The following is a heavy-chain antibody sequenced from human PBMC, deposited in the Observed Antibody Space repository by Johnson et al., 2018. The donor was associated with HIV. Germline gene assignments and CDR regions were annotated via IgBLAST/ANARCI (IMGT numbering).Heavy chain of an antibody. CDR3: ARGIDGSAQNSDAFDI. CDR2: ISYDGSNK. D-gene: IGHD5-24*01. J-gene: IGHJ3*02. Sequence: QVQLVESGGGLVKPGGSLRLSCAASGFTFSDYYMSWIRQAPGKGLEWVAVISYDGSNKYYAVSVKGRFTLLRDNSKNKLYLQMNSLRGEDTAVYYCARGIDGSAQNSDAFDIWGQGTLVTVSS. CDR1: GFTFSDYY. V-gene: IGHV3-30-3*01.